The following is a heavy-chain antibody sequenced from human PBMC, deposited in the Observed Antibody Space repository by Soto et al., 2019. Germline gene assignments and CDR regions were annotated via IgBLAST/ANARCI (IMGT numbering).Heavy chain of an antibody. V-gene: IGHV4-59*08. CDR1: GGSISSYY. D-gene: IGHD1-26*01. CDR2: IYYSGST. J-gene: IGHJ3*02. CDR3: ARTALLRGQGDAFDI. Sequence: QVQLQESGPGLVKPSETLSLTCTVSGGSISSYYWSWIRQPPGKGLEWIGYIYYSGSTNYNPSLRSRSTISVDTSKNQFSLKLSSVTAADTAVYYCARTALLRGQGDAFDIWGQGTMVTVSS.